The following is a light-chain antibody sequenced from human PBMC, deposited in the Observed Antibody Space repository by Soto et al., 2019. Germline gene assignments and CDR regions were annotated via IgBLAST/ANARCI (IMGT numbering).Light chain of an antibody. CDR3: QHYHAQSIT. J-gene: IGKJ4*01. CDR2: AAS. CDR1: ENIFKF. Sequence: DILLIQSPATLSASVGDRITITCRASENIFKFLAWYQQRSGSAPNLLIYAASDLEKGVPSRFSGSGSGTEFTLTIATLQPNDTATYFCQHYHAQSITFGGGTQVDVK. V-gene: IGKV1-5*01.